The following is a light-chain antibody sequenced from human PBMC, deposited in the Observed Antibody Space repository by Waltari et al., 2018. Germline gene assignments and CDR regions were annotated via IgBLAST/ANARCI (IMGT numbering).Light chain of an antibody. CDR2: GDY. V-gene: IGLV1-44*01. J-gene: IGLJ1*01. CDR1: SFHYQRNP. CDR3: AAWDDSLNEFV. Sequence: QSVLTQPPSASGTPGQRVTIPFSGSSFHYQRNPVDWYQQLPVTAPKLLIDGDYQGPSGVPDRCSGSKSGTSASLAIRGLQSEDEADYYCAAWDDSLNEFVFGTGTKVTVL.